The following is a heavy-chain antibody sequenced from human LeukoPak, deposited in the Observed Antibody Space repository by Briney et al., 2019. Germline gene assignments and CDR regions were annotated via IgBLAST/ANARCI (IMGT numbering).Heavy chain of an antibody. CDR3: ARDHVYGSGSPYYYYGMDV. D-gene: IGHD3-10*01. V-gene: IGHV4-4*07. CDR1: GGSISSFY. J-gene: IGHJ6*02. Sequence: SETLSLTCTVSGGSISSFYWSWIRQPAGEGLEWIGRISASGSTNYNPSLMSRVTMSVDTSKNQFSLKLSSVTAADTAVYYCARDHVYGSGSPYYYYGMDVWGQGTTITVSS. CDR2: ISASGST.